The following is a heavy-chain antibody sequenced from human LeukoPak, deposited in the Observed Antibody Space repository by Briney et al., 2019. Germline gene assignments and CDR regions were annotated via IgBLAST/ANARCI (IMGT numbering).Heavy chain of an antibody. V-gene: IGHV4-39*07. D-gene: IGHD2-2*01. CDR3: ARAYCSSTSCPPAMYYFDY. CDR2: MYDSGSA. Sequence: SETLSLTYTVSGGSISSSGYYWGWIRQPPGKGLEWIGTMYDSGSAYYTPSLDSRVTISVDTSKNQFSLKLSSVTAADTAVYYCARAYCSSTSCPPAMYYFDYWGQGTLVTVSS. J-gene: IGHJ4*02. CDR1: GGSISSSGYY.